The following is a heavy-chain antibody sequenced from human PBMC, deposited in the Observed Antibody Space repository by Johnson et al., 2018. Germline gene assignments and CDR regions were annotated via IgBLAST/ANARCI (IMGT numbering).Heavy chain of an antibody. CDR1: GFTFDDYA. Sequence: VQLVQSGGGLVQPGRSLRLSCAASGFTFDDYAMHWVRQAPGKGLEWVSGISWNSGSIGYADSVKGRFTISRDNAKNSLYLQMNSLRAEDTALFYCARGLDAFDIWGQGTMVTVSS. J-gene: IGHJ3*02. CDR3: ARGLDAFDI. CDR2: ISWNSGSI. V-gene: IGHV3-9*01.